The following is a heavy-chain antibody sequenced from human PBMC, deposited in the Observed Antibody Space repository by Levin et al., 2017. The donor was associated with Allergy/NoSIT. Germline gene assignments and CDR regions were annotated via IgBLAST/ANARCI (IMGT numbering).Heavy chain of an antibody. CDR1: GFTFGDYA. D-gene: IGHD3-10*01. CDR3: TSPFPLWFGELLPSC. CDR2: IRSKAYGGTT. Sequence: PGGSLRLSCTASGFTFGDYAMSWFRQAPGKGLEWVGFIRSKAYGGTTEYAASVKGRFTISRDDSKSIAYLQMNSLKTEDTAVYYCTSPFPLWFGELLPSCWGQGTLVTVSS. J-gene: IGHJ4*02. V-gene: IGHV3-49*03.